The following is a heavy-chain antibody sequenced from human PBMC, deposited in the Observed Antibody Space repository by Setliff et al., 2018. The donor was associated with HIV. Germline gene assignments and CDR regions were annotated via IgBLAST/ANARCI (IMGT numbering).Heavy chain of an antibody. CDR3: ARVFPPIRGAPFGTPPGAFDI. Sequence: SETLSLTCSVSGGSMSTYYWSWIRQHAGKRLEWIGRVYTSGSTIYNPSLRSRVTMSVDTSKSQFSLKLNSVAAADTAVYYCARVFPPIRGAPFGTPPGAFDIWGQGTMVTVSS. J-gene: IGHJ3*02. CDR2: VYTSGST. CDR1: GGSMSTYY. D-gene: IGHD2-15*01. V-gene: IGHV4-4*07.